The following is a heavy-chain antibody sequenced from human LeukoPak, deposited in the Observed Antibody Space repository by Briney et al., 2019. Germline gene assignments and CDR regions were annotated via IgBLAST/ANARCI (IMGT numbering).Heavy chain of an antibody. V-gene: IGHV1-2*02. J-gene: IGHJ4*02. CDR2: INPNSGDT. Sequence: GASVKVSCKASGYTFTRHYFHWVRQAPGQGLEWMGWINPNSGDTNFAQKFQGRVTMTRATSISTVYMELSSLRSDDTALYYCMRGGGNSWFDYWGQGTLVSVSS. D-gene: IGHD6-13*01. CDR3: MRGGGNSWFDY. CDR1: GYTFTRHY.